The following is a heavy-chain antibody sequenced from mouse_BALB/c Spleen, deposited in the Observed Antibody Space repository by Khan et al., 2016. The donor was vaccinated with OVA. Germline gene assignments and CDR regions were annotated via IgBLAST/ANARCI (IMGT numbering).Heavy chain of an antibody. CDR1: GYTFTHSW. V-gene: IGHV1-63*02. J-gene: IGHJ2*01. CDR3: ARRCAARATWYCLDF. Sequence: QVHLQQPGTEVVRPGTSVKISCKAAGYTFTHSWIGWVKQRPGHGLEWIGDTYPGGGYTNYYETFKGKATLTADKSSSTAYMQLSGLTSEDSDHLYFARRCAARATWYCLDFWGQGTPLIVSS. D-gene: IGHD3-1*01. CDR2: TYPGGGYT.